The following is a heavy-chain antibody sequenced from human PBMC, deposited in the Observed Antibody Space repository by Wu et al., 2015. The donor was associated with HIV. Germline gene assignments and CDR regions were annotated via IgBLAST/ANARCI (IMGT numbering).Heavy chain of an antibody. CDR3: ARESSFGGVIAHFDFGADL. CDR2: INPNSGGT. CDR1: GYTFTDHY. D-gene: IGHD3-16*02. J-gene: IGHJ2*01. V-gene: IGHV1-2*02. Sequence: QLVQSGAEVAKPGASVSVSCQTSGYTFTDHYIHWVRQAPGQGLEWMGWINPNSGGTNYAQKFQGRVTMTRDTSISTAYMELSRLRSDDTAVYYCARESSFGGVIAHFDFGADLWGRGTLVTVSS.